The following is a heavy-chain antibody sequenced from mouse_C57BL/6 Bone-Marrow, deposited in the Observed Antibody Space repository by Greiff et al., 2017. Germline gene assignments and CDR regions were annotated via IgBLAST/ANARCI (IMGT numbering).Heavy chain of an antibody. CDR1: GFTFSDYG. CDR3: ARRAWFAY. CDR2: ISSGSSTT. V-gene: IGHV5-17*01. J-gene: IGHJ3*01. Sequence: EVQLEESGAGLVKPGASLKLSCAASGFTFSDYGMHWVRQSPEKGLEWVAYISSGSSTTYYADTVKGRFTFSRDNAKNTLFLQMSSLRSEDTAMYYCARRAWFAYWGQGTLVTVSA.